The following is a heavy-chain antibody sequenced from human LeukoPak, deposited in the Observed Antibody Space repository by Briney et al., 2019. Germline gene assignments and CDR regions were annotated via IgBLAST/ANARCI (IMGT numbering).Heavy chain of an antibody. CDR1: GGSITSSNW. J-gene: IGHJ4*02. CDR3: ARGMRYTLARPKPSDY. V-gene: IGHV4-4*02. Sequence: SETLSLTCAVSGGSITSSNWWTWVRQSPGKGLEWIGEVYHSGITNYNPSLKSRLTLSVDMSKNQFSLRLNSVTAADTAVYYCARGMRYTLARPKPSDYWGQGTLVTVSS. D-gene: IGHD5-12*01. CDR2: VYHSGIT.